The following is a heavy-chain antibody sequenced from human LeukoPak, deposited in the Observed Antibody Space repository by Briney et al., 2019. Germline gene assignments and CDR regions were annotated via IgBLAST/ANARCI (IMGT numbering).Heavy chain of an antibody. V-gene: IGHV3-23*01. CDR2: ISGSGAST. J-gene: IGHJ6*02. CDR1: GFTLSTNA. D-gene: IGHD1-26*01. Sequence: PGGSLRLSCLTSGFTLSTNAMSWVRQAPGKGLEWISGISGSGASTYYADSVKGRFAISRDNAENSLHLQMNSLRADDTAVYYCARDRWELPHYYYYGLDVWGQGTTVTVSS. CDR3: ARDRWELPHYYYYGLDV.